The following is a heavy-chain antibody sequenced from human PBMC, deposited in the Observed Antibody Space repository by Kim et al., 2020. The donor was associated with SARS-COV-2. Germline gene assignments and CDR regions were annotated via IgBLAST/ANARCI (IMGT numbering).Heavy chain of an antibody. CDR3: ARNYDSSGYYYLLAVGY. D-gene: IGHD3-22*01. Sequence: VKGRFTISRDNSKNTLYLQMGRLRAEDMAVYYCARNYDSSGYYYLLAVGYWGQGTLVTVSS. V-gene: IGHV3-64*01. J-gene: IGHJ4*02.